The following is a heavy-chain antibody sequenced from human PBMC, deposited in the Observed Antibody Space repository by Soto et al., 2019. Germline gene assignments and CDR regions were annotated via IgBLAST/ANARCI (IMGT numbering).Heavy chain of an antibody. D-gene: IGHD3-22*01. CDR2: ISGRGDDT. V-gene: IGHV3-23*01. CDR1: GFTFSSYA. J-gene: IGHJ4*02. Sequence: PGGSLRLSCAASGFTFSSYAMSWFRQAPGKGLEWVSTISGRGDDTYYTDSVKGRFTISRDNSKNTLYVHMNSLRAEDTAVYYCARAQPTYSSSYFDYWGRGTLVTVSS. CDR3: ARAQPTYSSSYFDY.